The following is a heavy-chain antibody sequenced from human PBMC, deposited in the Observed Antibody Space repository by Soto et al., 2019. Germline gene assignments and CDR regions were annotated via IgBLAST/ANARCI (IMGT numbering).Heavy chain of an antibody. Sequence: EVQLVESGGGLVKPGGSLRLSCAASGFTFSDYTMIWVRQSPGKGLEWVSSISAASTYIYYADSVKGRFTISRDNADNSLSLRMNSLRADDTALYYWAGAYSAHDTYYFDSWGQGTLVTVSS. CDR2: ISAASTYI. CDR1: GFTFSDYT. J-gene: IGHJ4*02. CDR3: AGAYSAHDTYYFDS. D-gene: IGHD5-12*01. V-gene: IGHV3-21*01.